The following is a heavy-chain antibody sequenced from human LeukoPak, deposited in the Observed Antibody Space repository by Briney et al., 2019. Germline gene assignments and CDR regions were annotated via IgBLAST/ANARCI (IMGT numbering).Heavy chain of an antibody. CDR3: ARDQAPTYYYDFWSGYIDY. CDR2: IKQEGSEK. Sequence: GGSLRLSCAASGFTFSSYWMSWVRQAPGKGLEWVANIKQEGSEKYYVDSVKGRFTISRDNAKNSLYLQMNSLRAEDTAVYYCARDQAPTYYYDFWSGYIDYWGQGTLVTVSS. V-gene: IGHV3-7*01. J-gene: IGHJ4*02. CDR1: GFTFSSYW. D-gene: IGHD3-3*01.